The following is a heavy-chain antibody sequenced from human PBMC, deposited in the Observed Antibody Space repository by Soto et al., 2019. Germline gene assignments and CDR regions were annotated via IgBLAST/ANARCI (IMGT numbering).Heavy chain of an antibody. V-gene: IGHV1-18*01. CDR1: GYTFTSYG. CDR3: ARDSKPTYGDYANWFDP. Sequence: ASVKVSCKASGYTFTSYGISWVRQAPGQGLEWMGWISAYNGNTNYAQKLKGRVTMTTDTSTSTAYMELRSLRSDDTAVYYCARDSKPTYGDYANWFDPWGQGTLVTVSS. J-gene: IGHJ5*02. D-gene: IGHD4-17*01. CDR2: ISAYNGNT.